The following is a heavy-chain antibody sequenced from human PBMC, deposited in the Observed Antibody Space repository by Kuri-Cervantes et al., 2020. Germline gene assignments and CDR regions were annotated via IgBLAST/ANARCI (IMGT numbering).Heavy chain of an antibody. D-gene: IGHD6-19*01. CDR3: ARGIAVAGLDY. V-gene: IGHV3-74*01. CDR2: INSDGSST. J-gene: IGHJ4*02. CDR1: GFTFSSYW. Sequence: LSLTCAASGFTFSSYWMHWVRQAPGKGLVWVSRINSDGSSTSYADSVKGRFTISRDNAKNTLYLQMNSLRAEDTAVYYCARGIAVAGLDYWGQGTLVTVSS.